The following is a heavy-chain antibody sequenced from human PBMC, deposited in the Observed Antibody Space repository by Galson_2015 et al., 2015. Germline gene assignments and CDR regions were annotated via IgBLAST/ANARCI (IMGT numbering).Heavy chain of an antibody. V-gene: IGHV3-30-3*01. CDR1: GFTFSSYA. J-gene: IGHJ4*02. Sequence: SLRLSCAASGFTFSSYAMHWVRQAPGKGLEWVAVISYDGSNKYYADSVKGRFTISRDNSKNTLYLQMNSLGAEDTAVYYCARVGQGRYSSSWYPSEMKNYFDYWGQGTLVTVSS. CDR3: ARVGQGRYSSSWYPSEMKNYFDY. D-gene: IGHD6-13*01. CDR2: ISYDGSNK.